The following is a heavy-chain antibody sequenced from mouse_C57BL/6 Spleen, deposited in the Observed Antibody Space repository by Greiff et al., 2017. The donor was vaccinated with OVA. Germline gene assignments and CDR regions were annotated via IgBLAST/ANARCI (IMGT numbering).Heavy chain of an antibody. V-gene: IGHV1-69*01. J-gene: IGHJ2*01. Sequence: VQLQQPGAELVMPGASVKLSCKASGYTFTSYWMHWVKQRPGQGLEWIGEIDPSDSYTNYNQKFKGKSTLTVDKSSSTAYMQLSSLTSEDSAVYYCARSPSYDYGSVFDYWGQGTTLTVSS. CDR3: ARSPSYDYGSVFDY. CDR1: GYTFTSYW. CDR2: IDPSDSYT. D-gene: IGHD1-1*01.